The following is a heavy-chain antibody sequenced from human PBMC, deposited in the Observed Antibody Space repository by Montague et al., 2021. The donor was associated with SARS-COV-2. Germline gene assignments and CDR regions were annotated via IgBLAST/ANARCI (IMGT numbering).Heavy chain of an antibody. CDR1: GGSFSGYD. V-gene: IGHV4-34*01. D-gene: IGHD2-21*01. CDR3: ARGLMTINMTVVIMTGASTWLDS. Sequence: SETLSLTCAVYGGSFSGYDWTWIRQSPGKGLEWIGEINQSGSAKYKPSLKSRVTISVDTSKNQFSLKLSSVTAADTAVYYCARGLMTINMTVVIMTGASTWLDSWGQGTLVTVSP. CDR2: INQSGSA. J-gene: IGHJ5*01.